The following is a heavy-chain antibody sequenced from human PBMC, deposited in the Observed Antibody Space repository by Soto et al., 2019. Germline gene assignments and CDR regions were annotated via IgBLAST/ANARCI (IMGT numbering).Heavy chain of an antibody. CDR2: ISYDGRNK. CDR1: GFTFSNYD. Sequence: QVQLVESGGGVVQPGRSLRLSCAASGFTFSNYDMYWVRQAPGKGLEWVAVISYDGRNKYYEDSVKGRFTISRDNPKNTLNLQMNSLRTEDTAVYYCAKDSYGMDVWGQGTTVIVS. CDR3: AKDSYGMDV. J-gene: IGHJ6*02. V-gene: IGHV3-30*18.